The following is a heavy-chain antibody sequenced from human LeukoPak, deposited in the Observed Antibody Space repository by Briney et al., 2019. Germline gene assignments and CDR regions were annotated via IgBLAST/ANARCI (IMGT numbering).Heavy chain of an antibody. D-gene: IGHD3-10*01. CDR3: AKDLFSDVAMVRGGGWFDP. Sequence: GGSLRLSCAASGFTFSRYAMSWVRQAPGKGLEWVSAISGSGGSTYYADSVKGRFTISRDNSKNTLYLQMNSLRAEDTAVYYCAKDLFSDVAMVRGGGWFDPWGQGTLVTVSS. V-gene: IGHV3-23*01. J-gene: IGHJ5*02. CDR1: GFTFSRYA. CDR2: ISGSGGST.